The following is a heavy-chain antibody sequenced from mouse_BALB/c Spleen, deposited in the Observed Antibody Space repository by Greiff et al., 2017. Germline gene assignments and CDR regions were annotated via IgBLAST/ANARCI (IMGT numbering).Heavy chain of an antibody. V-gene: IGHV3-2*02. J-gene: IGHJ2*01. CDR2: ISYSGST. CDR1: GYSITSDYA. CDR3: ASNGYYFDY. Sequence: VQLQQSGPGLVKPSQSLSLTCTVTGYSITSDYAWNWIRQFPGNKLEWMGYISYSGSTSYNPSLKSRISITRDTSKNQFFLQLNSVTTEDTATYYCASNGYYFDYWGQGTTLTVSS.